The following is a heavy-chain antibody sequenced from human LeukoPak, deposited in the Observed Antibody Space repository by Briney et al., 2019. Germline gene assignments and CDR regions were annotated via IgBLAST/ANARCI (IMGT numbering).Heavy chain of an antibody. D-gene: IGHD3-3*01. V-gene: IGHV4-59*01. CDR2: IYYSGST. CDR3: ARGFNYYGALDI. Sequence: PSETLSLTCTVSGVSISSYYLSWIRQPPGKGLEWIGYIYYSGSTNYNPSLKSRVTISVDTSKNQFSLKLSSVTAADTAVYYCARGFNYYGALDIWGQGTMVTVSS. CDR1: GVSISSYY. J-gene: IGHJ3*02.